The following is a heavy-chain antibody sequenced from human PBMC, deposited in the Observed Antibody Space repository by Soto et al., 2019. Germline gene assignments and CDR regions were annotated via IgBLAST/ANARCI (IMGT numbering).Heavy chain of an antibody. CDR1: GFTFSSYT. D-gene: IGHD1-1*01. CDR2: FFSNTGST. CDR3: AKRHTTVHTPAKYFDY. J-gene: IGHJ4*02. Sequence: GGSLRLSCAASGFTFSSYTMNWVRQAPGKGLEWVSTFFSNTGSTLYADSVEGRFTISKDNSKNTLYLQMNSLRAEDTAVYYCAKRHTTVHTPAKYFDYWGPGTLVNVP. V-gene: IGHV3-23*01.